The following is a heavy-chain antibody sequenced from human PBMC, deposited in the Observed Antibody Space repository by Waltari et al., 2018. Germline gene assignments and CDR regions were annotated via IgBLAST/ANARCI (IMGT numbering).Heavy chain of an antibody. CDR1: GGSISRSS. J-gene: IGHJ4*02. V-gene: IGHV4-59*08. CDR3: ARHLPSNWKYDY. CDR2: IHYSGCT. D-gene: IGHD1-7*01. Sequence: QVQLQESGPGLVKPSETLSLTCTVSGGSISRSSRSWIRQPPGKGLEWIGYIHYSGCTNYSPSLKSRVAISVDTSKNQFSLKLNSVTAADTAVYYCARHLPSNWKYDYWGQGTLVTVSS.